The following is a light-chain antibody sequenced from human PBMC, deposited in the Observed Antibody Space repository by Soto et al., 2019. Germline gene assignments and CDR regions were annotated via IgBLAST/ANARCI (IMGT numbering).Light chain of an antibody. J-gene: IGKJ4*01. V-gene: IGKV3-15*01. Sequence: EIVMTQSPATLSVSPGERATLSCRASQSVNINLAWYQQKPGQAPRLLIYGATTRATGVPARFSGGGSGTEFSLTIRALQPEDFATYYCQQLSRYPLTFGGGTKVDIK. CDR2: GAT. CDR1: QSVNIN. CDR3: QQLSRYPLT.